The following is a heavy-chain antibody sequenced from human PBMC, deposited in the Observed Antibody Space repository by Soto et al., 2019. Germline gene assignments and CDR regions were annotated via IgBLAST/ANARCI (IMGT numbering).Heavy chain of an antibody. Sequence: PSETLSLTCTVSGDSISSGGYYWSWIRQHPGKGLEWMGYIYYSGSTYYNPSLKSRVSISVDTSKNQFSLKLSSVTAADTAVYYCARAPRVLRYFDWFVECFDPWGQGTLVTVSS. CDR3: ARAPRVLRYFDWFVECFDP. CDR2: IYYSGST. D-gene: IGHD3-9*01. J-gene: IGHJ5*02. CDR1: GDSISSGGYY. V-gene: IGHV4-31*03.